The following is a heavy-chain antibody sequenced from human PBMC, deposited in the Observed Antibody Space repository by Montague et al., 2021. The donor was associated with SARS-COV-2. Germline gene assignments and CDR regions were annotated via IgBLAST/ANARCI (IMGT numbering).Heavy chain of an antibody. CDR1: GFSLSTSGVG. CDR2: IYWDDDK. D-gene: IGHD1-26*01. Sequence: PALVKPTQTLTLTCTFSGFSLSTSGVGVGWIRQPPGKALEWLALIYWDDDKRYSPSLKSRLTITKDTSKSQVVLTMTNMDPVDTATYYCAHRRGLLLSDAFDIWGPGTMVTVSS. V-gene: IGHV2-5*02. CDR3: AHRRGLLLSDAFDI. J-gene: IGHJ3*02.